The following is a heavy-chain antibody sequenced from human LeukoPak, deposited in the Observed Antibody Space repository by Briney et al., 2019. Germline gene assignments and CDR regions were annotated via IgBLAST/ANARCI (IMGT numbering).Heavy chain of an antibody. CDR1: GFTFSSYG. CDR3: AKDAVRGVMSYYFDY. D-gene: IGHD3-10*01. V-gene: IGHV3-30*18. J-gene: IGHJ4*02. Sequence: GRSQRLSCAASGFTFSSYGMHWVRQAPGKGLEWVAVISYDGSNKYYADSVKGRFTISRDNSKNTLYLQMNSLRAEDTAVYYCAKDAVRGVMSYYFDYWGQGTLVTVSS. CDR2: ISYDGSNK.